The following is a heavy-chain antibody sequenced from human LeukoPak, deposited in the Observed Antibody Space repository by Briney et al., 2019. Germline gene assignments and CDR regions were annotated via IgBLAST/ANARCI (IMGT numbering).Heavy chain of an antibody. CDR1: SGSISSSSYY. D-gene: IGHD6-13*01. V-gene: IGHV4-39*07. J-gene: IGHJ5*02. CDR3: ARGFVRLFGSSSWRGGRFDP. Sequence: PSETLSLTCTVSSGSISSSSYYWSWIRQPPGKGLEWIGEINHSGSTNYNPSLKSRVTISVDTSKNQFSLKLSSVTAADTAVYYCARGFVRLFGSSSWRGGRFDPWGQGTLVTVSS. CDR2: INHSGST.